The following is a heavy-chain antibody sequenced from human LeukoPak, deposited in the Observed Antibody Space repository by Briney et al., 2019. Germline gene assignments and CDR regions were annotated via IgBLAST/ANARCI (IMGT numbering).Heavy chain of an antibody. CDR2: ISGLGNYQ. J-gene: IGHJ4*02. D-gene: IGHD3-3*01. V-gene: IGHV3-21*04. CDR1: GFTSSTYS. Sequence: GGSLRLSCVGSGFTSSTYSFHWVRQAPGKGLEWVSSISGLGNYQHYADSVKGRFTISRDNSKNTRYLQMNSLRAEDTAVYYCAKAYYDFWSGYTFFDYWGQGTLVTVSS. CDR3: AKAYYDFWSGYTFFDY.